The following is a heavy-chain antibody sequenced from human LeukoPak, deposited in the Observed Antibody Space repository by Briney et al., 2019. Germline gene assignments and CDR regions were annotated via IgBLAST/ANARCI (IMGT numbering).Heavy chain of an antibody. J-gene: IGHJ4*02. CDR3: ARAYCSSTSCYPHFDY. D-gene: IGHD2-2*01. CDR1: SGSISNYY. Sequence: SETLSLTCTVSSGSISNYYWSWIRQPPGKGLEWIGYIYSSGSTNYNPSLKSRVPISVDTSKYQFSLKLSSVTAADTAVYYCARAYCSSTSCYPHFDYWGQGTLVTVSS. CDR2: IYSSGST. V-gene: IGHV4-59*01.